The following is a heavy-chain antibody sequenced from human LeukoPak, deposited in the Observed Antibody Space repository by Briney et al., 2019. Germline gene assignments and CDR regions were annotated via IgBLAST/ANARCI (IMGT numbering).Heavy chain of an antibody. D-gene: IGHD6-19*01. CDR1: GFTFSSYS. J-gene: IGHJ4*02. CDR2: ISSSGSYI. Sequence: GGSLRLSCAASGFTFSSYSMNWVRQAPGKGLEWVSSISSSGSYIYYADSVKGRFTISRDNAKNSLYLQMNSLRAEDTAVYYCARVLRYSSGGDYFDYWGQGTLVTVSS. CDR3: ARVLRYSSGGDYFDY. V-gene: IGHV3-21*01.